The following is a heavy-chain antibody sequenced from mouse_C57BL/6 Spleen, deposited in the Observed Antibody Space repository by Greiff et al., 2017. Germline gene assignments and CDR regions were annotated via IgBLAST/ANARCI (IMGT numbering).Heavy chain of an antibody. D-gene: IGHD1-1*01. Sequence: QVQLQQPGAELVMPGASVKLSCKASGYTFTSYWMHWVKQRPGQGLEWIGEIDPSDSYTNYNQKFKGKSTWTVDKSSSTAYMQLSSLTSEDSAVYYCARGGSSIYAMDYWGQGTSVTVSS. CDR3: ARGGSSIYAMDY. CDR2: IDPSDSYT. J-gene: IGHJ4*01. V-gene: IGHV1-69*01. CDR1: GYTFTSYW.